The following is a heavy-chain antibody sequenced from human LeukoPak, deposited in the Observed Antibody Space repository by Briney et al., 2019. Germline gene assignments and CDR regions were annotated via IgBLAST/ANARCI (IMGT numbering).Heavy chain of an antibody. CDR2: IYPGDSDT. CDR1: GYSFTSYW. Sequence: PGESLKISCKGSGYSFTSYWIGWVRQMPGKGLEWMGIIYPGDSDTRYSPSFQGQVTISADKSISTAYLQWSSLKASDAAMYYCARRLKYYYDSSGYYWFDPWGQGTLVTVSS. CDR3: ARRLKYYYDSSGYYWFDP. J-gene: IGHJ5*02. D-gene: IGHD3-22*01. V-gene: IGHV5-51*01.